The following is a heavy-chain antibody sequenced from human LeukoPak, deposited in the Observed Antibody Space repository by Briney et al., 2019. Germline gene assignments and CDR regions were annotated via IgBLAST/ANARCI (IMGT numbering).Heavy chain of an antibody. D-gene: IGHD3-22*01. Sequence: PSETLSLTCAVYGGTFSGYYWSWIRQPPGKGLEWIGEINHSGSTNYNPSLKSRVTISVDTSKNQFSLKLSSVTAADTAVYYCARSGGVIGALDFDYWGQGTLVTVSS. CDR1: GGTFSGYY. CDR2: INHSGST. J-gene: IGHJ4*02. V-gene: IGHV4-34*01. CDR3: ARSGGVIGALDFDY.